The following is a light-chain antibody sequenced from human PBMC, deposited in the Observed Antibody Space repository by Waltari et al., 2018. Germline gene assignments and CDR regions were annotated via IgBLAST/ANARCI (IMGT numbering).Light chain of an antibody. V-gene: IGKV3-15*01. CDR1: QSVSSN. CDR2: EPS. Sequence: IVMTQSPATLSASPGETATLSCRASQSVSSNVAWYQKKPGQAPRLHIYEPSTRATSIPARFRGSGSGTEFTLTISSLQSEDFAVYYCQQYNRWPPITFGQGTRLEIK. CDR3: QQYNRWPPIT. J-gene: IGKJ5*01.